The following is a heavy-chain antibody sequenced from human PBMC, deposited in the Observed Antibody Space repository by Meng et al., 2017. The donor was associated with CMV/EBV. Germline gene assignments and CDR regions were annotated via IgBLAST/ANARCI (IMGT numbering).Heavy chain of an antibody. D-gene: IGHD3-16*01. Sequence: SCKGSGYRFPSYWIGWVRQMPGKGLEWMGIIYPGDSDTRYSPSFQGQVTISADKSISTAYLQWSSLKASDTAMYYCARLGRAEYFQHWGQGTLVTVSS. CDR2: IYPGDSDT. CDR1: GYRFPSYW. V-gene: IGHV5-51*01. J-gene: IGHJ1*01. CDR3: ARLGRAEYFQH.